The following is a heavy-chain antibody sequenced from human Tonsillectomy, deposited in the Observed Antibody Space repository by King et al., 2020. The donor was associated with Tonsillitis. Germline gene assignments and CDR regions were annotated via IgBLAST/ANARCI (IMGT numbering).Heavy chain of an antibody. CDR1: GFTFSTYS. D-gene: IGHD3-3*01. CDR2: ISISSSYI. J-gene: IGHJ3*01. Sequence: VQLVESGGGLVKPGGSLRLSCAASGFTFSTYSMNWVRQAPGKGLEWVSSISISSSYIYYADSVKGRFTISRDNAKNSLYLQMNSLRAEDTAVYYCARYKSAYYTFDAFDFWGQGTMVTVSS. V-gene: IGHV3-21*01. CDR3: ARYKSAYYTFDAFDF.